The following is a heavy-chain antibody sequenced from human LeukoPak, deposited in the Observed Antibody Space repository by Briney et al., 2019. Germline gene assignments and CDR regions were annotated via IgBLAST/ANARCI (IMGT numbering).Heavy chain of an antibody. D-gene: IGHD5-12*01. V-gene: IGHV3-48*01. CDR2: ISSSSRTI. CDR1: GFTFSSYS. J-gene: IGHJ4*02. Sequence: GGSLRLSCAASGFTFSSYSMNWVRQAPGKGQEWVSYISSSSRTIYYADSVKGRFTISRDNSKNALYLQMNSLRAEDTAVYYCARGPSGYHNTGGQGTLVTVSS. CDR3: ARGPSGYHNT.